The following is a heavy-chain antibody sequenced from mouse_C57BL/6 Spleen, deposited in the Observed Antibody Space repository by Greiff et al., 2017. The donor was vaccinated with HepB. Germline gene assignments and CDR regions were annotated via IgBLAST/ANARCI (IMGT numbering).Heavy chain of an antibody. J-gene: IGHJ2*01. V-gene: IGHV3-6*01. CDR2: ISYDGSN. D-gene: IGHD1-1*02. CDR3: ARWGGYYFDY. Sequence: EVQRVESGPGLVKPSQSLSLTCSVTGYSITSGYYWNWIRQFPGNKLEWMGYISYDGSNNYNPSLKNRISITRDTSKNQFFLKLNSVTTEDTATYYCARWGGYYFDYWGQGTTLTVSS. CDR1: GYSITSGYY.